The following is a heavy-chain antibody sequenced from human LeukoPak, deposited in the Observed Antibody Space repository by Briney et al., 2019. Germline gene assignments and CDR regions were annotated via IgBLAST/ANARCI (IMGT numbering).Heavy chain of an antibody. V-gene: IGHV4-34*01. CDR2: INHSGST. Sequence: SETLSLTCAVYGGSFSGYYWSWIRQPPGKGLEWIGEINHSGSTNYNPSLKSRVTISVDTSKNQFSLRLSSVTAADTAVYYCARKFRYCSSTSCPRNYYYGMDVWAQGTTVTVSS. D-gene: IGHD2-2*01. CDR1: GGSFSGYY. J-gene: IGHJ6*02. CDR3: ARKFRYCSSTSCPRNYYYGMDV.